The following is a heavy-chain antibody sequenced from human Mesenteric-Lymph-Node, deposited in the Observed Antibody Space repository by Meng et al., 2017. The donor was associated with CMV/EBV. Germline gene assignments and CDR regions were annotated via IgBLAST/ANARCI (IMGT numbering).Heavy chain of an antibody. CDR2: ISSSASIK. J-gene: IGHJ4*02. CDR1: GFTFSDHY. Sequence: GESLKISCAASGFTFSDHYMDWVRQAPGKGLEWVAYISSSASIKYYADSVKGRFTISRDNAKNSLYLQMNSLRAEDTAVYFCARDLSLVAPPANYFDYWGQGTLVTVSS. CDR3: ARDLSLVAPPANYFDY. D-gene: IGHD2-2*01. V-gene: IGHV3-11*04.